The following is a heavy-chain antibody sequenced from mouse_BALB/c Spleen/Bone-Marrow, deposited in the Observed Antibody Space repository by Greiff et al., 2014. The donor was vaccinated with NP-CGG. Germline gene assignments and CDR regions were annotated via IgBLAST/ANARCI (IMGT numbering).Heavy chain of an antibody. Sequence: VKLVESGPELVKPGASVRISCKGSGYTFTSYYIHWVKQRPGQGLEWIGWIYPGNVNTKYNEKFKGKATLTADKSSSTAYMQLSSVTSEDSAVYFCGGGGGNDWFAYWGQGTLVTVSA. CDR2: IYPGNVNT. V-gene: IGHV1S56*01. CDR1: GYTFTSYY. CDR3: GGGGGNDWFAY. J-gene: IGHJ3*01.